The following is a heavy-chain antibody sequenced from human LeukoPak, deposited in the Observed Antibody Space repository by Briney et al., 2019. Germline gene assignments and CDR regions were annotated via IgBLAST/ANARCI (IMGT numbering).Heavy chain of an antibody. J-gene: IGHJ4*02. CDR3: ARGQVWQWQDY. CDR2: IIPNFEIA. D-gene: IGHD6-19*01. CDR1: GGTFSNYA. Sequence: ASVKVSCKVSGGTFSNYAISWVRQAPGQGLEWMGGIIPNFEIAKFAQKFRGRVTITADESTSTAYMELSSLRSEDTAVYYCARGQVWQWQDYWGQGTLVTVSS. V-gene: IGHV1-69*13.